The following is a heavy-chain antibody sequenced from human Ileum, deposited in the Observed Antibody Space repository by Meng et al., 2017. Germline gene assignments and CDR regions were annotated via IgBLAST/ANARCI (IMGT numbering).Heavy chain of an antibody. CDR2: IYHSGST. D-gene: IGHD4-17*01. Sequence: QGHLKESGPGLGKPSGTLSLTCCVSGGSLSSSNWWSWVRQPPGKGLEWIGEIYHSGSTNYNPSLKSRVTISVDKSKNQFSLKLSSVTAADTAVYYCARIDDYGDYVDYWGQGTLVTVSS. CDR1: GGSLSSSNW. CDR3: ARIDDYGDYVDY. V-gene: IGHV4-4*02. J-gene: IGHJ4*02.